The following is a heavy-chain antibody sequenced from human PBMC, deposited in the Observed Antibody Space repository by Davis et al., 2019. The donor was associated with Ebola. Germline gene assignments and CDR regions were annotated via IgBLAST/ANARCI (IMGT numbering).Heavy chain of an antibody. J-gene: IGHJ4*02. CDR1: GLTFSNYW. Sequence: PGGSLRLSCAASGLTFSNYWMTWIRQAPGKGPEWVATIKPDGSEKYYVDSVKGRFTISRDNAKNSLYLQMNRLRRDDTAVFYCARDPQGTVALDVWGRGTLVTVSS. CDR2: IKPDGSEK. CDR3: ARDPQGTVALDV. V-gene: IGHV3-7*03. D-gene: IGHD4-11*01.